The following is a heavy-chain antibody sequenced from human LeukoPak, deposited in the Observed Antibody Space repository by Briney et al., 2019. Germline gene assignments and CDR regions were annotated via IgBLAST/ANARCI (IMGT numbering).Heavy chain of an antibody. CDR2: ITGSGDST. Sequence: GGSPRLSCAASGFTFSSYTMSWVRQAPGKGLEWVSSITGSGDSTYDADSVKGRFTISRDNSKNTLYLQVNSLRAEDTAVYYCAKVLEQWLIRGGAFDMWGQGTMVTVSS. CDR3: AKVLEQWLIRGGAFDM. CDR1: GFTFSSYT. D-gene: IGHD6-19*01. V-gene: IGHV3-23*01. J-gene: IGHJ3*02.